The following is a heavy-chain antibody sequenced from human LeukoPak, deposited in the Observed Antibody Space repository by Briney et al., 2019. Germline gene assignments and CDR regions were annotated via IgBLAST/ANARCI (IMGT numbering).Heavy chain of an antibody. Sequence: HGESLKISCKGSGYSFTNYWIGWVRQMPGKGLEWMGIIYPGDSDTRYSPSFQGQVTISADKSISTAYLQWNSLKASDTAMYYCARQGSGYSPTYYYYMDVWGKGTTVTISS. CDR2: IYPGDSDT. J-gene: IGHJ6*03. D-gene: IGHD5-18*01. CDR3: ARQGSGYSPTYYYYMDV. V-gene: IGHV5-51*01. CDR1: GYSFTNYW.